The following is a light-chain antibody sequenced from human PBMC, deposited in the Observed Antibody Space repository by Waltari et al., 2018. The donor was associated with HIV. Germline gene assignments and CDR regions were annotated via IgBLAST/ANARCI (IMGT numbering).Light chain of an antibody. CDR1: QSVSTY. Sequence: EIVLTQSPAILPLSPGERATLSCRASQSVSTYLACYQHKPGQAPRLLIYAASSRATGIPARFNGSGSGTDFTLTVSSLEPEDFAVYYCPQHSNWPLITFGPGTKLDVK. CDR3: PQHSNWPLIT. J-gene: IGKJ3*01. CDR2: AAS. V-gene: IGKV3-11*01.